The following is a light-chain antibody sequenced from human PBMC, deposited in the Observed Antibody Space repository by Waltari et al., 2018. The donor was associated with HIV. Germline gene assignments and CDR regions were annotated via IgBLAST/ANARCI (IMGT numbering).Light chain of an antibody. CDR3: SSYTSSSTLV. Sequence: QSALTQPASVSGSPGQSTTISCTGTSSTVGGYNYVSWFQQHPGKAPQLSIYEVSNRPSGVSNRFSGSKSGNTASLTISGLQAEDEADYYCSSYTSSSTLVFGTGTKVTVL. J-gene: IGLJ1*01. CDR2: EVS. V-gene: IGLV2-14*01. CDR1: SSTVGGYNY.